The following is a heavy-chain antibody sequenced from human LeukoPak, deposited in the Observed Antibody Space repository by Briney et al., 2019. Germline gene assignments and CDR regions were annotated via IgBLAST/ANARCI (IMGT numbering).Heavy chain of an antibody. CDR2: INHSGRT. V-gene: IGHV4-34*01. J-gene: IGHJ4*02. CDR3: ARTGGFFDSSGFYHQNPYFLRF. CDR1: GDSFIGYF. Sequence: PSETLSLTCAASGDSFIGYFWTWIRQPPGKGLEWIGDINHSGRTNYNPSLQKRVSISVDTSNNQSFLNLTSVTAADAAVYYCARTGGFFDSSGFYHQNPYFLRFWGPGVLVTVSS. D-gene: IGHD3-22*01.